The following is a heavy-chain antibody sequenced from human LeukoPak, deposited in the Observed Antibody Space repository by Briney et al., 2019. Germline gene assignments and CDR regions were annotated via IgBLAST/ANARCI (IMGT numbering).Heavy chain of an antibody. D-gene: IGHD6-6*01. J-gene: IGHJ5*02. CDR2: IYYSGST. CDR3: ARAKGIAARPSWFDP. CDR1: GGSISSSSYY. Sequence: KPSETLSLTCTVSGGSISSSSYYWGWIRQPPGKGLEWIGSIYYSGSTYYNPSLKSRVTISVDTSKNQFSLKLSSVTAADTAVYYCARAKGIAARPSWFDPWGQGTLVTVSS. V-gene: IGHV4-39*07.